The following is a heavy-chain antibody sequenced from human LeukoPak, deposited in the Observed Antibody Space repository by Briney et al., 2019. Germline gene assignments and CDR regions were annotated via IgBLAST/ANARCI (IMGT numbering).Heavy chain of an antibody. CDR3: AKDNYGGIFAS. Sequence: PGESLTLSCAASGFTFSAYGLSWVRQAPAKGLELVSHISDTVRDTWYANSVKGRFIISRDNSRDTVYLQMSSLRPEDTALYFCAKDNYGGIFASWGQGTLVTVSS. CDR2: ISDTVRDT. V-gene: IGHV3-23*01. D-gene: IGHD4-17*01. CDR1: GFTFSAYG. J-gene: IGHJ4*02.